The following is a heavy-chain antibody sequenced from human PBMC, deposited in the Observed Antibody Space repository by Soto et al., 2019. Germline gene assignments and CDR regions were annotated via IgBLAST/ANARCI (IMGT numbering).Heavy chain of an antibody. J-gene: IGHJ3*02. CDR3: ARERERGFWSGYFEPGDAFDI. Sequence: SETLSLTCTVSGGSISSGGYYWSWIRQHPGKGLEWIGYIYYSGSTYYNPSLKSRVTISVDTSKNQFSLKLSSVTAADTAVYYCARERERGFWSGYFEPGDAFDIWGQGTMVTVSS. CDR1: GGSISSGGYY. CDR2: IYYSGST. V-gene: IGHV4-31*03. D-gene: IGHD3-3*01.